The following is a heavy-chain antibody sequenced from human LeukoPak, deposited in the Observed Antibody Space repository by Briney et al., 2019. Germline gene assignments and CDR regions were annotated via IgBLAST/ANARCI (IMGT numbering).Heavy chain of an antibody. D-gene: IGHD6-13*01. CDR1: GFTFSNYW. CDR3: ASASSHRIAAGGDY. Sequence: GGSLRLSCAASGFTFSNYWMHWVRQAPGKGLVWVSRINSDGSSRNYADSVKGRFTISRDNAENTLFLQMNSLRAEDTAVYYRASASSHRIAAGGDYWGQGILVAVSS. J-gene: IGHJ4*02. V-gene: IGHV3-74*01. CDR2: INSDGSSR.